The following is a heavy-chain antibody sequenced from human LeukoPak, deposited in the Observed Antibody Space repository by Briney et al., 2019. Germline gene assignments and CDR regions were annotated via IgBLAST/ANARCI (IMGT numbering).Heavy chain of an antibody. V-gene: IGHV3-23*01. CDR1: GFTFSTYV. Sequence: GGSLRHSCEASGFTFSTYVMSWVRQAPGKGLECVSRISGSGGTTYYTDSVKGRFTISRDNSKNTVYLQMSSLTVEDTAIYYCAKEKLRYYDYWGQGALVTVSS. CDR3: AKEKLRYYDY. CDR2: ISGSGGTT. D-gene: IGHD3-16*01. J-gene: IGHJ4*02.